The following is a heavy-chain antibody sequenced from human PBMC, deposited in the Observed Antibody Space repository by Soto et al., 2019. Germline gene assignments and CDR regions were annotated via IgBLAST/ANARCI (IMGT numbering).Heavy chain of an antibody. D-gene: IGHD1-26*01. CDR3: ARRQKVGGTALVDY. J-gene: IGHJ4*01. V-gene: IGHV1-18*04. CDR2: ISAYNGNT. Sequence: ASVKVSCKASGYTFTSYGISWVRQAPGQGLEWMGWISAYNGNTNYAQKLQGRVTMTTDTSTSTAYTELRSLRSDDTAVYYCARRQKVGGTALVDYWGHGTLVTVSS. CDR1: GYTFTSYG.